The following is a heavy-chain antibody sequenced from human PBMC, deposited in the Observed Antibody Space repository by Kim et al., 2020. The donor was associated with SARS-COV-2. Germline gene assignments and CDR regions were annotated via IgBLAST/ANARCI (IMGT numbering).Heavy chain of an antibody. CDR1: GYTFTSYY. CDR3: ARDLCGGDCYSIYNYYYGMDV. D-gene: IGHD2-21*01. CDR2: INPSGGST. V-gene: IGHV1-46*01. Sequence: ASVKVSCKASGYTFTSYYMHWVRQAPGQGLEWMGIINPSGGSTSYAQKFQGRVTMTRDTSTSTVYMELSSLRSEDTAVYYCARDLCGGDCYSIYNYYYGMDVWGQGTTVTVSS. J-gene: IGHJ6*02.